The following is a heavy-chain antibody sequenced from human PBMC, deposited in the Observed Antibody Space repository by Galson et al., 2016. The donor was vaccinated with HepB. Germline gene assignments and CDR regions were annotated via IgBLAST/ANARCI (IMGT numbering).Heavy chain of an antibody. CDR1: GFTFTTYW. V-gene: IGHV3-7*01. CDR3: ATFIEEHSSFES. Sequence: SLRLSCAASGFTFTTYWMSWVRQAPGKGLEWVANIKQDESEKFYVDSVKGRFTVSRDNAKNSLFLQMRSLRAEDTAVYSCATFIEEHSSFESWGQGTLVTVSS. CDR2: IKQDESEK. J-gene: IGHJ4*02. D-gene: IGHD1/OR15-1a*01.